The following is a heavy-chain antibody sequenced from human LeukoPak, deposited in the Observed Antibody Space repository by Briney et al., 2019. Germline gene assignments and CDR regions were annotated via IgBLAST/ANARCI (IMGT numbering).Heavy chain of an antibody. CDR2: ISSSSSYI. CDR1: GFTFSRYS. CDR3: ARSFLRYDPFDY. V-gene: IGHV3-21*01. J-gene: IGHJ4*02. Sequence: GGSLRLSCAASGFTFSRYSMNWVRQAPGKGLEWVSSISSSSSYIYYADTVKGRFTISRDNAKNSLYLRMNSLRAEDTAVYYCARSFLRYDPFDYWGQGTLVTVSS. D-gene: IGHD3-22*01.